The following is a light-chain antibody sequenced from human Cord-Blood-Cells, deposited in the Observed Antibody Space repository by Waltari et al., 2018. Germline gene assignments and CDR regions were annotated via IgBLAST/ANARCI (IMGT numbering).Light chain of an antibody. CDR3: QQRSNWPPLT. CDR1: QSVSTY. J-gene: IGKJ4*01. V-gene: IGKV3-11*01. Sequence: EIVLTQSPPTLSLSPGQRDTLSCRASQSVSTYLAWYQQKPGQAPRLLIYDASNRATGIPARFSGSGSGTDFTLTISSLEPEDFAVYYCQQRSNWPPLTFGGGTKVEIK. CDR2: DAS.